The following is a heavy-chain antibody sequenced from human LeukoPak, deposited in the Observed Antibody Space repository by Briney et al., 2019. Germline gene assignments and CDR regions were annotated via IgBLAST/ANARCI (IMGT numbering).Heavy chain of an antibody. J-gene: IGHJ4*02. CDR3: ARHKFSGYSYGFLDY. Sequence: KASETLSLTCTVSGGSISSYYWSWIRQPPGKGLEWIGYIYTSGSTNYNPSLMSRVTISVDTSKNQFSLKLSSVTAADTAVYYCARHKFSGYSYGFLDYWGQGTLVTVSS. CDR2: IYTSGST. D-gene: IGHD5-18*01. CDR1: GGSISSYY. V-gene: IGHV4-4*09.